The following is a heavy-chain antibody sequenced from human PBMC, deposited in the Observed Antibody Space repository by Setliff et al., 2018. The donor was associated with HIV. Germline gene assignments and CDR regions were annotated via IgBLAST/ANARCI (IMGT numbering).Heavy chain of an antibody. CDR3: AKTLPTLYPPHDYYFAMDV. CDR2: IRNDGSDK. CDR1: GFTFSSYG. J-gene: IGHJ6*02. V-gene: IGHV3-30*02. Sequence: AGGSLRLSCAASGFTFSSYGVHWVRQAPGKGLEWVAFIRNDGSDKHYVDSVKGRFTISGDNTKNTLHLQMNSLRAEDTAFYYCAKTLPTLYPPHDYYFAMDVWGQGTTVTVSS. D-gene: IGHD2-15*01.